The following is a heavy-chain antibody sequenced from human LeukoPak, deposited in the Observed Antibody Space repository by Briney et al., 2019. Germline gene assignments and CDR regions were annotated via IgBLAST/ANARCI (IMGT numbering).Heavy chain of an antibody. CDR1: GCSFTNYW. D-gene: IGHD6-19*01. Sequence: GASLQISCKASGCSFTNYWIGWVRQMPGKGLEWMGIFYPGDSDTRYSPSFQGQVSISADKSISTAYLQWSSLKASDTAMYYYARVNQQWPVDGYFQHWGQGTLVTVSS. J-gene: IGHJ1*01. CDR3: ARVNQQWPVDGYFQH. CDR2: FYPGDSDT. V-gene: IGHV5-51*01.